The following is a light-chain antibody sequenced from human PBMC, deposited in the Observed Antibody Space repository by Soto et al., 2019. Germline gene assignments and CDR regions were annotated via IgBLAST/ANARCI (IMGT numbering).Light chain of an antibody. CDR2: WAS. Sequence: DIVLTQSPGSLAVSLGETATIKCKSSQSVLRGSNSKNLLAWHQQKPGQPPKVLIYWASSREGGVPDRFRGSGSRTDFTLTITNVQADDVAVYYCQQYFTTPQTFGPGTKVEIK. J-gene: IGKJ2*01. V-gene: IGKV4-1*01. CDR1: QSVLRGSNSKNL. CDR3: QQYFTTPQT.